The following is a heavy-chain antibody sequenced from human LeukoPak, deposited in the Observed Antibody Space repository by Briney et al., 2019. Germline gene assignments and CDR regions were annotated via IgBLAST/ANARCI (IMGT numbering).Heavy chain of an antibody. D-gene: IGHD5-24*01. CDR1: GFSFSSYW. J-gene: IGHJ4*02. CDR2: IKYDGSLK. V-gene: IGHV3-7*01. Sequence: GGSLRLSCVASGFSFSSYWMAWVRQAPGKGLEWVANIKYDGSLKFYVDSVKGRFTISRDNAKNSLHLQMNTLRAEDTAVYYCARERDGRFFDYWGQGTLVTVSS. CDR3: ARERDGRFFDY.